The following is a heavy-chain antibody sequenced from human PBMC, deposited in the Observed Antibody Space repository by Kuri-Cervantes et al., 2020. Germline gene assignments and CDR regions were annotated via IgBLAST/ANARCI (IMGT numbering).Heavy chain of an antibody. CDR3: ARHSIVVSDPFDY. CDR2: IFYSGST. D-gene: IGHD3-22*01. V-gene: IGHV4-39*01. J-gene: IGHJ4*02. Sequence: GSLRLSCTVSGASISSGSHYWGWIRQPPGKGLEWIGTIFYSGSTYYNPSLRSRVTISVDRSKNQFSLKLISVAAEDTAVYYCARHSIVVSDPFDYWGQGTLVTVSS. CDR1: GASISSGSHY.